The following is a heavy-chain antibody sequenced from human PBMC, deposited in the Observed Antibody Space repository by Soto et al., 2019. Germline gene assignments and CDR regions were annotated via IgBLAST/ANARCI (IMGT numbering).Heavy chain of an antibody. CDR1: GYRFTTYW. Sequence: GESLKISCNASGYRFTTYWITWVRQMPGKGLEWMGKIDSSDSYTNYSPSFQGHVTISADKSISTAYLQWSSLKASDTAMYYCARSDYGEYGGLDVWGQGTTVPVSS. J-gene: IGHJ6*02. V-gene: IGHV5-10-1*01. CDR3: ARSDYGEYGGLDV. D-gene: IGHD4-17*01. CDR2: IDSSDSYT.